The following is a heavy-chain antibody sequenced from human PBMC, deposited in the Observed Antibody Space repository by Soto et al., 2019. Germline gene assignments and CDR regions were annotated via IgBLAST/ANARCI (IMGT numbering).Heavy chain of an antibody. V-gene: IGHV2-5*02. J-gene: IGHJ4*02. CDR2: VFWDGGE. D-gene: IGHD1-26*01. Sequence: QMTLRKCGPSLVKPTETLTLTCTFSGFSLTTTGVGVGWIRQPPGKALEWLAVVFWDGGERYSPSLKSRVTITKDTSNDQVVLTMTNMDPADTATYYCTQLYGSVSWGWYFHSWGQGTLVTVSS. CDR1: GFSLTTTGVG. CDR3: TQLYGSVSWGWYFHS.